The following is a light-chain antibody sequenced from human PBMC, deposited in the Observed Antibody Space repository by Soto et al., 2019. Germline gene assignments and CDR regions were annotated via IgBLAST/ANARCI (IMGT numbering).Light chain of an antibody. CDR2: AAS. V-gene: IGKV3-15*01. J-gene: IGKJ4*01. CDR1: HDVYSK. Sequence: EIVMTQSPVTLSVSPGERVTLSCRASHDVYSKLAWYQQKAGQAPRLLIYAASTRATGLPARFSGSGSGTEFTLTISSLQSEDFAIYYCQHYANWPLTFGGGTRWIS. CDR3: QHYANWPLT.